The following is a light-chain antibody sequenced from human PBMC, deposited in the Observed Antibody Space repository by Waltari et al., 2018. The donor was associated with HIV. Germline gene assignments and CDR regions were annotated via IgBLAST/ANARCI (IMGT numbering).Light chain of an antibody. CDR3: QQRSNWPPIT. J-gene: IGKJ5*01. CDR1: QNVGRF. CDR2: DAS. Sequence: EVVLTQSPATLSLSPGETATLSCTASQNVGRFLAWYQKKPGQAPRLLIHDASNRAPGVPARFSAPAAGTDFTLTISSLEPEDFAVYYCQQRSNWPPITFGQGTRLEIK. V-gene: IGKV3-11*01.